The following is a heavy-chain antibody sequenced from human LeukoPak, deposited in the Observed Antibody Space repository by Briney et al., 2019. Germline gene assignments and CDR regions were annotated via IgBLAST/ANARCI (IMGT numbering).Heavy chain of an antibody. J-gene: IGHJ4*02. CDR3: AKDRRITIFGVVIF. D-gene: IGHD3-3*01. CDR2: ISSSGSTI. Sequence: GGSLRLSCAASGFTFSDYYMSWIRQAPGKGLEWVSYISSSGSTIYYADSVKGRFTISRDNAKNSLYLQMNSLRAEDTAVYYCAKDRRITIFGVVIFWGQGTLVTVSS. CDR1: GFTFSDYY. V-gene: IGHV3-11*01.